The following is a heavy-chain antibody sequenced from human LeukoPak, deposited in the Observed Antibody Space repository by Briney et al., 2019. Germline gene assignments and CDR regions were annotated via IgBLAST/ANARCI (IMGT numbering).Heavy chain of an antibody. Sequence: PSETLSLTCTVSGGSISSGGYYWSWIRQHPGKGLEWIGYIYYSGSTYYNPSLKSRVTISVDRSKNQFSLKLSSVIAADTAVYYCAREGGYYGDPRLAFDIWGQGTMVTVSS. CDR1: GGSISSGGYY. CDR2: IYYSGST. D-gene: IGHD4-17*01. V-gene: IGHV4-31*03. CDR3: AREGGYYGDPRLAFDI. J-gene: IGHJ3*02.